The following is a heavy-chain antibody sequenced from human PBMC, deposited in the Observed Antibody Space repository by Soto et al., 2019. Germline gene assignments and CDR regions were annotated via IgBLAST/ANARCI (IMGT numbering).Heavy chain of an antibody. D-gene: IGHD5-12*01. CDR1: GGSISRGGYY. Sequence: PSETLSLTCTVSGGSISRGGYYWSWIRQHPGKGLEWIGYIYYSGSTYYNPSLKSRVTISVDTSKSQFSLKLSSVTAADTAVYYCARLRSGYDLAWFDPWGQGTLVTVSS. J-gene: IGHJ5*02. CDR3: ARLRSGYDLAWFDP. CDR2: IYYSGST. V-gene: IGHV4-31*03.